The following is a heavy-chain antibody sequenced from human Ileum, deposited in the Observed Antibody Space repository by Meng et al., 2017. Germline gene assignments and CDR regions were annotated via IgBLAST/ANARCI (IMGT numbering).Heavy chain of an antibody. J-gene: IGHJ4*02. V-gene: IGHV4-61*08. D-gene: IGHD7-27*01. CDR2: AST. CDR3: ARDHWGSLDY. Sequence: QVRVMESGQVLCRPAETRSLLCPVSGGSVSSDGFQWGWVRQPPGKGLEWIGYASTNYNPSLKSRVTISLDTSKNQFSLELSSVTAADTAVYYCARDHWGSLDYWGQGILVTVSS. CDR1: GGSVSSDGFQ.